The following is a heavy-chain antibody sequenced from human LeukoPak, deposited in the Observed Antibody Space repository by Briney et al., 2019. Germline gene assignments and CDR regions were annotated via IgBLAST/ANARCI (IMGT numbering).Heavy chain of an antibody. CDR1: GFTFSSYA. V-gene: IGHV3-23*01. CDR3: AKDFRIGYSAHFDY. CDR2: ISGSGGRI. J-gene: IGHJ4*02. Sequence: GGSLRLSCAASGFTFSSYAMNWVRQAPGKGLEWVSVISGSGGRIYYADSVKGRFTISRDNSKSTLYLQMNSLRAEDTAVYYCAKDFRIGYSAHFDYWGQGALVTVSS. D-gene: IGHD2-21*01.